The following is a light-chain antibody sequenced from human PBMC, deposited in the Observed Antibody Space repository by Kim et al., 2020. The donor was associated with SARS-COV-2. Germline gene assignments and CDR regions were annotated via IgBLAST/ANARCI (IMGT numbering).Light chain of an antibody. Sequence: RATINCKSSQSVLYSSNNKNYLAWYQQKPGQPPKLLIYWASTRESGVPDRFSGSGSGTDFTLAISSLQAEDVAVYYCQQYYSIPYTFGQGTKLEI. V-gene: IGKV4-1*01. CDR1: QSVLYSSNNKNY. J-gene: IGKJ2*01. CDR3: QQYYSIPYT. CDR2: WAS.